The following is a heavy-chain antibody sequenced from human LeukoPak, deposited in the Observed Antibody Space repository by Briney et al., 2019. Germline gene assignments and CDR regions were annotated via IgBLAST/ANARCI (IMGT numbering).Heavy chain of an antibody. Sequence: GGSLRLSCAASGFTFSSYAMSWVRQAPGKGLEWVSAISGSGGSTYYADSVKGRFTISRDNSKNTLYLQMNSLRAEDTAVYYCAKAQGSGSYYNNYFDYWGQGTLVTVSS. V-gene: IGHV3-23*01. CDR1: GFTFSSYA. CDR3: AKAQGSGSYYNNYFDY. J-gene: IGHJ4*02. CDR2: ISGSGGST. D-gene: IGHD3-10*01.